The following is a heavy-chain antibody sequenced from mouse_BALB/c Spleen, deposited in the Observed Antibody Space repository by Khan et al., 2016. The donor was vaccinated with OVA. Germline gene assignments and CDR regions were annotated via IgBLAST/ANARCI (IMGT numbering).Heavy chain of an antibody. CDR2: IDPANGNT. V-gene: IGHV14-3*02. Sequence: VQLKQSGAELVKPGASVKLSCTASGFNIKDTYMHWVKQRPEQGLEWIGRIDPANGNTKYDPKFQGKATITADTSSNTAYLQLSSLTSEDTAVYYCAIPFAYWGQGTLVTVSA. CDR3: AIPFAY. J-gene: IGHJ3*01. CDR1: GFNIKDTY.